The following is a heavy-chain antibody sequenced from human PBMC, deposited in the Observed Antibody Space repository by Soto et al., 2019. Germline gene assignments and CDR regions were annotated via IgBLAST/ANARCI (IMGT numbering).Heavy chain of an antibody. J-gene: IGHJ4*02. D-gene: IGHD3-22*01. V-gene: IGHV4-30-2*01. CDR1: GGSISSGGYS. CDR2: IYHSGST. Sequence: SETLSLTCAVSGGSISSGGYSRSWIRQPPGKGLEWIGYIYHSGSTYYNPSLESRVTISVDRSKNQFSLKLSSVTAADTAVYYCARGGVDYYDSSGYYFSPYYFDYWGQGTLVTVSS. CDR3: ARGGVDYYDSSGYYFSPYYFDY.